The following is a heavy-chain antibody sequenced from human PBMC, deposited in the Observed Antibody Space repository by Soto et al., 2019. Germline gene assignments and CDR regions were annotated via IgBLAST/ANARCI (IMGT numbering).Heavy chain of an antibody. CDR2: ISAYNGNT. CDR1: GYTFTSYG. D-gene: IGHD6-13*01. CDR3: AITAAAGPRQWFDP. Sequence: ASVKVSCKASGYTFTSYGISWVRQAPGQGLEWMGWISAYNGNTNYAQKLQGRVTMTTDTSTSTAYMELRSLRSDDTAVYYCAITAAAGPRQWFDPLGQGTLVTVSS. J-gene: IGHJ5*02. V-gene: IGHV1-18*01.